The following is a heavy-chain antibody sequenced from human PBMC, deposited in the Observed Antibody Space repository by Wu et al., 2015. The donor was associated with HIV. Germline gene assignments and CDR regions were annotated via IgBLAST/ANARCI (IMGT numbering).Heavy chain of an antibody. CDR1: GYTFINYD. CDR3: AVLYDVQGDKAILDH. Sequence: QALLVQSGTEVKKPGASVKVSCKASGYTFINYDINWVRQATGQGLEWMGWMNPNSGNTNYAQKFKGRVTMTRATSINTAYMELSGLRSEDTAIYYCAVLYDVQGDKAILDHWGQGTVVTVSS. V-gene: IGHV1-8*01. CDR2: MNPNSGNT. J-gene: IGHJ4*02. D-gene: IGHD3-16*01.